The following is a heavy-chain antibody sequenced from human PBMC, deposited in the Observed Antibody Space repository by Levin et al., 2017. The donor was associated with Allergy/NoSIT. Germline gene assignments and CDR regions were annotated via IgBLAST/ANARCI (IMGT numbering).Heavy chain of an antibody. CDR3: ARARLKSSSYTSGYED. CDR1: GGSFSGYF. J-gene: IGHJ4*02. CDR2: INLSGNT. V-gene: IGHV4-34*01. Sequence: SETLSLTCAVYGGSFSGYFWIWIRQPPGKGLEWIGEINLSGNTNYNPSLESRVTMSLDTSTNHFSLSLDSVTAADTAVYFCARARLKSSSYTSGYEDWGQGTLVNVS. D-gene: IGHD5-12*01.